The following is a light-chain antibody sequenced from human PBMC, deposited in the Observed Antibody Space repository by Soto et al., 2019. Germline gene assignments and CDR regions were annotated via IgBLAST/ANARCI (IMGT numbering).Light chain of an antibody. V-gene: IGLV2-8*01. CDR3: SSFAGINNLL. CDR2: EVS. J-gene: IGLJ2*01. Sequence: QSALTQPPSASGSPGQSVTISCPGTRSDVGAYDYVSWYQQHPGKAPKLMIYEVSQRPSGVPDRFSGSKSGNTASLTISGLQAEDEGDYYCSSFAGINNLLFGGGTKLTVL. CDR1: RSDVGAYDY.